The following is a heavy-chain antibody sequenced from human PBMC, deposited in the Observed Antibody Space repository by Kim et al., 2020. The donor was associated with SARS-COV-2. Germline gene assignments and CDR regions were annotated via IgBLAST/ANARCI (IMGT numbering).Heavy chain of an antibody. CDR3: ARGKYHESVSLSDYYNGMDV. CDR1: GLSFDDSA. J-gene: IGHJ6*02. CDR2: ISYDGSNK. V-gene: IGHV3-30-3*01. D-gene: IGHD2-2*01. Sequence: GGSLRLSCAASGLSFDDSAMNWVRQAPGKGLEWLAVISYDGSNKDYEDSVKGRFTISRDNSKHTLFLQMNSLRVEDTGVYYCARGKYHESVSLSDYYNGMDVWGQGTTVTVSS.